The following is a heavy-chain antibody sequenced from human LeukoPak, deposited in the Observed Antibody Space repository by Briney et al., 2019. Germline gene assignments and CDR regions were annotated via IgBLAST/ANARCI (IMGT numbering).Heavy chain of an antibody. J-gene: IGHJ6*02. D-gene: IGHD1-1*01. Sequence: KPSETLSLTCTVSGGSVRSYSWSWIRQPAGQGLEWIGRIFTSGTTNYNPSLKSRLTMSVDTSKNQFSLNLTSMTAADTALYYCARGYEGYCYYYGLDVWGQGTTVTVSS. CDR3: ARGYEGYCYYYGLDV. CDR2: IFTSGTT. CDR1: GGSVRSYS. V-gene: IGHV4-4*07.